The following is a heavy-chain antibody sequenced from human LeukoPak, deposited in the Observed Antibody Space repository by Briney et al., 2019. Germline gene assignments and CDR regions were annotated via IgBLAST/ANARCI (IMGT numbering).Heavy chain of an antibody. CDR2: IYYSGST. V-gene: IGHV4-31*03. CDR3: ARSQLWLNYYYGMDV. J-gene: IGHJ6*02. Sequence: SETLSLTCTVSGGSISSGGYYWSWIRQHPGKGLEWIGYIYYSGSTYYNPSLKSRVTISVDTSKNQFSLKLSSVTAADTAVYYCARSQLWLNYYYGMDVRGQGTTVTVSS. D-gene: IGHD5-18*01. CDR1: GGSISSGGYY.